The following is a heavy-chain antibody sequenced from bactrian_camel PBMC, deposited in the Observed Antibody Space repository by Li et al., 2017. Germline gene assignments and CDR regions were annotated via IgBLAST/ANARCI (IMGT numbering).Heavy chain of an antibody. V-gene: IGHV3S53*01. CDR1: GNTQSLRC. J-gene: IGHJ6*01. CDR2: MDSGGIA. CDR3: AADLASGAYCFSSSRIA. Sequence: HVQLVESGGGSVEAGGSLRLSCQASGNTQSLRCMGWFRQVPGKEREGVATMDSGGIATYADSVKGRFTISKDSAKDTLYLEMNNLKPEDTAMYYCAADLASGAYCFSSSRIAWGQGTQVTVS. D-gene: IGHD2*01.